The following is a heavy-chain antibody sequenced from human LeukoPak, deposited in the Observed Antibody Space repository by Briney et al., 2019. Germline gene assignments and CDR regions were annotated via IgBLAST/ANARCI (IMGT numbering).Heavy chain of an antibody. Sequence: GESLKISCKGSGYSFTTYWISWVRQMPGKGLEWMGRIDPSDSYTNYSPSFQGHVTISADKSISTAYLQWSSLKASDTAMYYCARQSYDILTGYYIDAFDIRGQGTMVTVSS. V-gene: IGHV5-10-1*01. J-gene: IGHJ3*02. CDR3: ARQSYDILTGYYIDAFDI. CDR1: GYSFTTYW. CDR2: IDPSDSYT. D-gene: IGHD3-9*01.